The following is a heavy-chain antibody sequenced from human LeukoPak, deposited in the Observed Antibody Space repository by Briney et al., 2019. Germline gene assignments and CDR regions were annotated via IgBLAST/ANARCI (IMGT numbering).Heavy chain of an antibody. V-gene: IGHV1-2*06. J-gene: IGHJ4*02. D-gene: IGHD3-22*01. CDR1: GYTFTGYY. CDR2: INPNSGGT. CDR3: ARDGRRRYYDSSGYSPPHY. Sequence: ASVKVSCKASGYTFTGYYMRWVRQAPGQGLEWMGRINPNSGGTNYAQKFQGRVTMTRDTSISTAYMELSRLRSDDTAVYYCARDGRRRYYDSSGYSPPHYWGQGTLVTVSS.